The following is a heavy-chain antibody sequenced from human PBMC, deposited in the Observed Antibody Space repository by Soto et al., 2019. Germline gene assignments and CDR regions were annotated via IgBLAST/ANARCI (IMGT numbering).Heavy chain of an antibody. CDR3: AKVYSSASYFPDY. D-gene: IGHD6-19*01. J-gene: IGHJ4*02. V-gene: IGHV3-23*01. Sequence: EVQLLESGGDLVQPGESLRLSCAASGFTFSSYAMAWVRRTPGKGLEWISAISARGDSTYSADSVKGRFTISRDNSRNTLYLQMNCLRADDTAVYSCAKVYSSASYFPDYWGQGTRVTVSS. CDR1: GFTFSSYA. CDR2: ISARGDST.